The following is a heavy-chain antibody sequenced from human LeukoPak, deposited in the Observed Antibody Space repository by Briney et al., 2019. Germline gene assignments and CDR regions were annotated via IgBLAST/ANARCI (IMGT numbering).Heavy chain of an antibody. CDR2: IASDGSST. CDR3: ARGRPHGNDY. V-gene: IGHV3-74*01. Sequence: GSLRLSCAASGFTFSSYWMNWVRQAPGKGLVWVSRIASDGSSTTYADSVKGRFCISRDNAKNTLYLQMNSLRVEDTAVYYCARGRPHGNDYWGQGTLVTVSS. CDR1: GFTFSSYW. J-gene: IGHJ4*02. D-gene: IGHD4-23*01.